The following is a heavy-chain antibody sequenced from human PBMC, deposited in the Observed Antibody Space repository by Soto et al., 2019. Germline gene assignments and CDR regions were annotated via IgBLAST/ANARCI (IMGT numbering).Heavy chain of an antibody. V-gene: IGHV1-69*13. CDR2: ITPIFGTA. CDR1: GGTFSSYA. CDR3: AGTRIDSGYRGYYGMDV. Sequence: SVKVSCKASGGTFSSYAISWVRQAPGQGLEWMGGITPIFGTANYAQKFQGRVTITADESTSTAYMELSSLRSEDTAVYYCAGTRIDSGYRGYYGMDVWGQGTTVTVSS. D-gene: IGHD3-22*01. J-gene: IGHJ6*02.